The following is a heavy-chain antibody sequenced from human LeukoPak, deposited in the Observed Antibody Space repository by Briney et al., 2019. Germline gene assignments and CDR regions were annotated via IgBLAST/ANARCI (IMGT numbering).Heavy chain of an antibody. J-gene: IGHJ4*02. CDR3: ARRAPRNGGFDY. D-gene: IGHD1-26*01. CDR1: GGSISSSSYY. Sequence: SETLSLTCTVSGGSISSSSYYWGWIRQPPWKGLEWIGSIYYSGSTNYNPSLKSRVTISVDTSKDQFSLKLSSVTAADTAVYYCARRAPRNGGFDYWGQGTLVTVSS. V-gene: IGHV4-39*07. CDR2: IYYSGST.